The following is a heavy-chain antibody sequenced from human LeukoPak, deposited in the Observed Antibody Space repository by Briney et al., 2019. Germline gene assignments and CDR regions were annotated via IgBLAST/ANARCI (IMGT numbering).Heavy chain of an antibody. J-gene: IGHJ6*03. CDR2: ISGSGGST. CDR1: GFTFSSYS. D-gene: IGHD2-2*01. CDR3: AKGILPAASYFYYYMDV. Sequence: GSLRLSCAASGFTFSSYSMNWVRQAPGKGLEWVSVISGSGGSTYYADSVKGRFTISRDNSKSTLYLQMNSLRAEDTAIYHCAKGILPAASYFYYYMDVWGKGTTVTVSS. V-gene: IGHV3-23*01.